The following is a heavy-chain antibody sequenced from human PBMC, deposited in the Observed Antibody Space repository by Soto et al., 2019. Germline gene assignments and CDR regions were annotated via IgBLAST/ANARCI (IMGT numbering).Heavy chain of an antibody. D-gene: IGHD5-12*01. CDR1: GFTFSSYS. CDR2: ISSSSSYI. J-gene: IGHJ6*02. Sequence: PGGSLRLSCAASGFTFSSYSMNWVRQAPGKGLEWVSSISSSSSYIYYADSVKGRFTISRDNAKNSLYLQMNSLRAEDTAVYYCARDSYAVGGVPIVYDSGYYYGMDVRGQGTTVTVSS. V-gene: IGHV3-21*01. CDR3: ARDSYAVGGVPIVYDSGYYYGMDV.